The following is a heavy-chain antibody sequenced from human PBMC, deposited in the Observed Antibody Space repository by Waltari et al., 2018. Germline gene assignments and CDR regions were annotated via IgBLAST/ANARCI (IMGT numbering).Heavy chain of an antibody. D-gene: IGHD3-10*01. CDR3: ARTRRWFGELFAYGMDV. V-gene: IGHV1-8*01. CDR1: GYTFTSYD. CDR2: GDPNSGNT. Sequence: QVQLVQSGAEVKKPGASVKVSCKASGYTFTSYDINWVRQATGQGLEWMGWGDPNSGNTGYAQKFQGRVTMTRNTSISTAYMELSSLRSEDTAVYYCARTRRWFGELFAYGMDVWGQGTTVTVSS. J-gene: IGHJ6*02.